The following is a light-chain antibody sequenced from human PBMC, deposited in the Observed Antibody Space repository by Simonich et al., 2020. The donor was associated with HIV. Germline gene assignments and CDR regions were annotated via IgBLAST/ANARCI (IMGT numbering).Light chain of an antibody. CDR2: RNI. CDR1: SFNIGSTF. CDR3: AAWDDSLSGRV. J-gene: IGLJ2*01. V-gene: IGLV1-47*01. Sequence: QSVLTQPPSASGTPGQRVTISCSGSSFNIGSTFVYCYQQLLGTAPKLIIYRNIQRPSGVHVRFSGSKSGTSASLAISGLRSEDEADYYCAAWDDSLSGRVFGGGTKLTVL.